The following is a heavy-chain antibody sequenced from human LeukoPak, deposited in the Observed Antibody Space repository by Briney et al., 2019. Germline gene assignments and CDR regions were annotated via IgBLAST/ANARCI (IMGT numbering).Heavy chain of an antibody. CDR1: GFTFSDYS. D-gene: IGHD6-19*01. J-gene: IGHJ4*02. Sequence: GGSLRLSCVASGFTFSDYSMKWVRQAPGKGLEWVSSISGSSSYIDYADSVKGRFTISRDNSKNTLYLQMNSLRAEDTAIYYCAKEDGAVAGAFDYWGQGTLVTVSS. V-gene: IGHV3-21*04. CDR2: ISGSSSYI. CDR3: AKEDGAVAGAFDY.